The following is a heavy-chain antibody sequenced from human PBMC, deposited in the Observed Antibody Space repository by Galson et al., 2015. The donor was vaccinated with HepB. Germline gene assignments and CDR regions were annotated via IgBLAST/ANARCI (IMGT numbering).Heavy chain of an antibody. J-gene: IGHJ4*02. CDR1: GFTFSSYA. V-gene: IGHV3-30-3*01. D-gene: IGHD2-21*01. Sequence: SLRLSCAASGFTFSSYAMHWVRQAPGKGLEWVAVISYDGSNKYYADSVKGRFTISRDNSKNTLYLQMNSLRAEDTAVYYCARDGPMDGALFRPHFFDYWGQGTLVTVSS. CDR2: ISYDGSNK. CDR3: ARDGPMDGALFRPHFFDY.